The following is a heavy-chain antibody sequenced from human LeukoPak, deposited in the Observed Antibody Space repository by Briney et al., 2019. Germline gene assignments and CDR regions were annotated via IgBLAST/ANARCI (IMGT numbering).Heavy chain of an antibody. J-gene: IGHJ4*02. V-gene: IGHV3-43D*03. CDR1: GFTFDDYA. D-gene: IGHD6-13*01. CDR3: AKGTSSWHEFDY. Sequence: ESGGSLRLSCAASGFTFDDYAMHWVRQPPGKSLEWVSLITWDGDNTYYTDSVKGRFTISRDNSENSLYLQMNSLRAEDTALYYCAKGTSSWHEFDYWGQGTLVTVSS. CDR2: ITWDGDNT.